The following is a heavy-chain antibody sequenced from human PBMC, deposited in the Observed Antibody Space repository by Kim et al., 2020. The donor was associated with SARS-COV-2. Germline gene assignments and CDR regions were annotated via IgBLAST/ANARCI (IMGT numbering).Heavy chain of an antibody. Sequence: SETLSLTCTVSGGSISNSGYYWTWIRQHPGKGLEWIGSIHYSGTTSYNPSLVGRLTISVDTSKNQFSLKLPSVTAADTAVYYCARASYGSGADYWGQGTL. CDR1: GGSISNSGYY. D-gene: IGHD3-10*01. CDR2: IHYSGTT. J-gene: IGHJ4*02. CDR3: ARASYGSGADY. V-gene: IGHV4-31*03.